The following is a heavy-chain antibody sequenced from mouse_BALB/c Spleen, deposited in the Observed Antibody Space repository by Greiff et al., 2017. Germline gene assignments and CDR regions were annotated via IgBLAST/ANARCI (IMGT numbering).Heavy chain of an antibody. CDR3: ARGDRYYAMDY. CDR1: GFSLTSYG. V-gene: IGHV2-2*02. CDR2: IWSGGST. D-gene: IGHD2-14*01. Sequence: QAQLKESGPGLVQPSQSLSITCTVSGFSLTSYGVHWVRQSPGKGLEWLGVIWSGGSTDYNAAFISRLSISKDNSKSQVFFKMNSLQANDTAIYYCARGDRYYAMDYWGQGTSVTVSS. J-gene: IGHJ4*01.